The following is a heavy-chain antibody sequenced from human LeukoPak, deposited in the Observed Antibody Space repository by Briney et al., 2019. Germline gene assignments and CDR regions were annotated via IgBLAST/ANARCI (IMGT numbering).Heavy chain of an antibody. Sequence: GGSLRLSCAASGFTFSSYAMSWVRQAPGKGLEWVSAISGSGGSTYYADSVKGRFTISRDNSKNTLYLQMNSLRAEDTAAYYCANHGNWSPGTKFDYWGQGTLVTVSS. CDR2: ISGSGGST. D-gene: IGHD1-1*01. J-gene: IGHJ4*02. V-gene: IGHV3-23*01. CDR1: GFTFSSYA. CDR3: ANHGNWSPGTKFDY.